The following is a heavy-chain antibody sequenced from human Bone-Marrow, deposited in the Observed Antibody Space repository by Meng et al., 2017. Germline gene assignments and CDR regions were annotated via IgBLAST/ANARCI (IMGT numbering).Heavy chain of an antibody. D-gene: IGHD2-2*02. J-gene: IGHJ6*02. CDR2: ISPSDAYT. CDR1: GYTFIGSY. V-gene: IGHV1-2*07. CDR3: ASTDCSSTSCYTGYYYYGMDV. Sequence: ASVKVSCKASGYTFIGSYMHWVRQAPGQGLEWIGLISPSDAYTKYAHKFLGGVTVTRDTSTSTVSMEMTSLTLDDTAVYYCASTDCSSTSCYTGYYYYGMDVWGQGTTVTVSS.